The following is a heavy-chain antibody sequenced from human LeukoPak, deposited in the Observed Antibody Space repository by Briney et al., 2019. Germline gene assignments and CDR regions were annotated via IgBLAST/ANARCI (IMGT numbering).Heavy chain of an antibody. D-gene: IGHD4-17*01. V-gene: IGHV4-59*01. CDR1: GGSISSYY. CDR3: ARGDYGDYGGWFDP. J-gene: IGHJ5*02. CDR2: IYYSGST. Sequence: PSETLSLTCTVSGGSISSYYWSWLRQPPGKGLEWIGYIYYSGSTNYNPSLKSRVTISVDTSKNQFSLKLSSVTAADTAVYYCARGDYGDYGGWFDPWGQGTLVTVSS.